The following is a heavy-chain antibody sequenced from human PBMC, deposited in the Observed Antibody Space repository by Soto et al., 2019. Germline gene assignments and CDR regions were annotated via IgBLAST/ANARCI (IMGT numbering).Heavy chain of an antibody. CDR2: IYGTGNT. V-gene: IGHV4-39*01. J-gene: IGHJ6*02. Sequence: QLQLQESGPGLVKPSETLSLSCTVSGVSITSSFYWGWIRQPPGKGLEWIGSIYGTGNTYYNPSLQGLVTISADTSKNQFSLNRISVTAADTAVYYCRSSSRYSTDVWGQGATVTVSS. CDR1: GVSITSSFY. CDR3: RSSSRYSTDV. D-gene: IGHD6-13*01.